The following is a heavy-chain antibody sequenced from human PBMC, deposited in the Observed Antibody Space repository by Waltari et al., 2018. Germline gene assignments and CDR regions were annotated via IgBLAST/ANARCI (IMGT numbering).Heavy chain of an antibody. CDR2: ISSRSSTI. Sequence: EVQLVESGGGLVQPGGSLRLSCAASGFTFSSYSMNWVRKAPGKGLGWVSYISSRSSTIYYADSVKGRFTISRDNAKNSLYLQMNSLRAEDTAVYYCARVGRYGDYESYYYGMDVWGQGTTVTVSS. CDR1: GFTFSSYS. J-gene: IGHJ6*02. V-gene: IGHV3-48*01. CDR3: ARVGRYGDYESYYYGMDV. D-gene: IGHD4-17*01.